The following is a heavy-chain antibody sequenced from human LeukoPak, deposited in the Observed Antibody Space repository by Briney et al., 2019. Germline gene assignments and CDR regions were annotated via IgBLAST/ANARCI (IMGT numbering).Heavy chain of an antibody. D-gene: IGHD3-10*01. V-gene: IGHV1-69*06. J-gene: IGHJ4*02. CDR1: GGTFSSYA. Sequence: SVKVSCKASGGTFSSYAISWVRRAPGQGLEWMGGIIPIFGTANYAQKFQGRVTITADKSTSTAYMELNSLRSEDTAVYCCASGPVRGVIMHDLYDYWGQGTLVTVSS. CDR2: IIPIFGTA. CDR3: ASGPVRGVIMHDLYDY.